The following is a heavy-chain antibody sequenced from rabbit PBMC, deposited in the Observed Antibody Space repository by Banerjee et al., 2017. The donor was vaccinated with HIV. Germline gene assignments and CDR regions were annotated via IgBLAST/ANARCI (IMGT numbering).Heavy chain of an antibody. J-gene: IGHJ4*01. V-gene: IGHV1S45*01. CDR3: ARDQTVAGGGDAGLHFNL. Sequence: QEQVEESGGDLVKPEGSLTLTCTASEFSFSSGYYMCWVRQAPGKGLEWIACIYAGSSGGTYYASWAKGRFTISRSTSLNTVDLKMTSLTAADTATYFCARDQTVAGGGDAGLHFNLWGPGTLVTVS. CDR2: IYAGSSGGT. CDR1: EFSFSSGYY. D-gene: IGHD4-2*01.